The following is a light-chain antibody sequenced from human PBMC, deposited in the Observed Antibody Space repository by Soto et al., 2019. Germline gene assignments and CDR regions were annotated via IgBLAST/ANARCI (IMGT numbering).Light chain of an antibody. CDR2: EVT. Sequence: QSVLTQPPSASGSPGQSVTISCTGTSSDVGAYNYVSWYQQHAGKAPKLVIYEVTKRPSGVPDRFSGSKSANTAPLTVSWLQAEDEADYYCSSFASSNTWVFGGGTKVTVL. V-gene: IGLV2-8*01. CDR3: SSFASSNTWV. CDR1: SSDVGAYNY. J-gene: IGLJ3*02.